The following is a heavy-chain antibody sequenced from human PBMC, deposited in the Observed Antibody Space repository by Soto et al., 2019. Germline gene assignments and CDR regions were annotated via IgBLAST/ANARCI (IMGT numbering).Heavy chain of an antibody. CDR2: IRDGGEST. Sequence: EVQLLESGGGLVQPGESLRLSCAFSGFIFGNYMMTWVRQAPGKGLEWVSTIRDGGESTYYADSVKGRFTISRDNSKNTLYLQLDSLGVEDKAVYYCAPHVHCSGGSCHYDAFDIRGQGTMVTVSS. D-gene: IGHD2-15*01. J-gene: IGHJ3*02. V-gene: IGHV3-23*01. CDR3: APHVHCSGGSCHYDAFDI. CDR1: GFIFGNYM.